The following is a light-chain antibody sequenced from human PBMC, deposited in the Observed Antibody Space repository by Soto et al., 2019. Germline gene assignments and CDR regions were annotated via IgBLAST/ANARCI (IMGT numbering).Light chain of an antibody. CDR1: QSVSSSY. J-gene: IGKJ1*01. Sequence: EIVLTQSPGTLSLSPGESATLSCRASQSVSSSYLAWYQQKPGQAPRLLIYGASSRATGIPDRFSGSGSGKEFNLTIRRLEPEEFAVHYCQQYGSSPRTFGQGTKVEIK. CDR3: QQYGSSPRT. V-gene: IGKV3-20*01. CDR2: GAS.